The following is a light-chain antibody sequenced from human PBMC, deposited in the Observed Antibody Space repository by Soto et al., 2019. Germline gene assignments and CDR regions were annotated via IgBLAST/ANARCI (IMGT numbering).Light chain of an antibody. CDR1: HGISNF. V-gene: IGKV1-27*01. J-gene: IGKJ3*01. CDR2: AAS. CDR3: PKYNSAPFT. Sequence: DIQMTQSPSTLSASVGDRVTITCRASHGISNFLAWYQQKPGKVPKLLIYAASTLQSGVPSRFSGSGSGTDFTLTISSLQPEDAATYYCPKYNSAPFTFGPGTKVDIK.